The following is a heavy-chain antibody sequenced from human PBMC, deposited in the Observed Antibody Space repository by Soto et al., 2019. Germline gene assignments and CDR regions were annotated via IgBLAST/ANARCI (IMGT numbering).Heavy chain of an antibody. V-gene: IGHV3-21*01. Sequence: GGSLRLSCAASGFTFSSYSMNWVRQAPGKGLEWVSSISSSSSYIYYADSVKGRFTISRDNAKNSLYLQMNSLRAEDTAVYYCARDTLPTTVTTLFYFVYWGQGTLVNVSS. D-gene: IGHD4-17*01. J-gene: IGHJ4*02. CDR1: GFTFSSYS. CDR3: ARDTLPTTVTTLFYFVY. CDR2: ISSSSSYI.